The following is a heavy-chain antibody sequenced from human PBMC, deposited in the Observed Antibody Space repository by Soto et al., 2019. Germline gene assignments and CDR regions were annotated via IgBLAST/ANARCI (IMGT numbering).Heavy chain of an antibody. V-gene: IGHV3-48*01. CDR3: ARALGEWLRFHDAFDI. CDR2: ISSSSSTI. Sequence: GGSLRLSCAASGFTFSSYSMNWVRQAPGKGLEWVSYISSSSSTIYYADSVKGRFTISRDNAKNSLYLQMNSLRAEDTAVYYCARALGEWLRFHDAFDIWGQGTMVTVSS. CDR1: GFTFSSYS. J-gene: IGHJ3*02. D-gene: IGHD5-12*01.